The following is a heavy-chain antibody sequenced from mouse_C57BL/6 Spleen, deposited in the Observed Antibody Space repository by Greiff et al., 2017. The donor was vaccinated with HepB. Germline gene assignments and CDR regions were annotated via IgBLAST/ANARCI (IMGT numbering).Heavy chain of an antibody. CDR1: GYTFTSYW. Sequence: VQLQQSGAELVKPGASVKLSCKASGYTFTSYWMHWVKQRPGQGLEWIGMIHPNSGSTNYNEKFKSKATLTVDKSSSTAYMQLSSLTSEDSAVYYCARSDGYSYYFDYWGQGTTLTVSS. V-gene: IGHV1-64*01. D-gene: IGHD2-3*01. CDR3: ARSDGYSYYFDY. CDR2: IHPNSGST. J-gene: IGHJ2*01.